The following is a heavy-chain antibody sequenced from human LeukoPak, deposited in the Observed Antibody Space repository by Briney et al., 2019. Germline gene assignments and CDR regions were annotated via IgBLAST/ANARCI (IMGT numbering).Heavy chain of an antibody. CDR1: DGSFSGYY. CDR3: ARTLYSSSWYPKLYYFDY. CDR2: INHSGST. Sequence: SETLSLTCAVYDGSFSGYYWSWIRQPPGKGLEWIGEINHSGSTNYNPSLKSRVTISVDTSKNQFSLKLSSVTAADTAVYYCARTLYSSSWYPKLYYFDYWGQGTLVTVSS. D-gene: IGHD6-13*01. V-gene: IGHV4-34*01. J-gene: IGHJ4*02.